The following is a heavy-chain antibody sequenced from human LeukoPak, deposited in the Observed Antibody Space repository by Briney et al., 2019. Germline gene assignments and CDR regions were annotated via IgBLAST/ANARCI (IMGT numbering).Heavy chain of an antibody. Sequence: GGSLRLSCAASGFTFSSYGMHWVRQAPGKGLEWAAFIRYDGSNKYYADSVKGRFTISRDNSKNTLYLQMNSLRAEDTAVYYCAKRGTVHVVDTAMAGGLSFDYWGQGTLVTVSS. CDR2: IRYDGSNK. V-gene: IGHV3-30*02. D-gene: IGHD5-18*01. J-gene: IGHJ4*02. CDR3: AKRGTVHVVDTAMAGGLSFDY. CDR1: GFTFSSYG.